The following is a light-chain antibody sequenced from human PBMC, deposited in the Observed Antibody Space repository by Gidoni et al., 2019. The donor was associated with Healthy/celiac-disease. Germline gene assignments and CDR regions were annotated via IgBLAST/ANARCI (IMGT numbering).Light chain of an antibody. J-gene: IGKJ4*01. CDR2: WAS. CDR1: QSVLYSSYNKNY. Sequence: DILLTQSPASPPASLGVTAITICNSSQSVLYSSYNKNYLPWYQQKPRQPPKLLIYWASTRESGVPERFSGSGSGTDFTLTISSLQAEDVAVYYCQQYYNPPPTFGGGTKVEIK. V-gene: IGKV4-1*01. CDR3: QQYYNPPPT.